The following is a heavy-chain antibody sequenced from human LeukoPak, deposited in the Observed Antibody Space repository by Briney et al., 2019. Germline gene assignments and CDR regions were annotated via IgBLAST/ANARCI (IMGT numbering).Heavy chain of an antibody. CDR2: ISSSSSTI. J-gene: IGHJ6*03. D-gene: IGHD4-11*01. Sequence: PGGSLRLSCAASGFTFSSHSRNWVRQAPGKGLEWVSYISSSSSTIYYADSVRGRFTISRDNAKNSLYLQMNSLRAEDTAVYYCARGDTVTTNYYYYYMDVWGRGTTVTVSS. V-gene: IGHV3-48*01. CDR3: ARGDTVTTNYYYYYMDV. CDR1: GFTFSSHS.